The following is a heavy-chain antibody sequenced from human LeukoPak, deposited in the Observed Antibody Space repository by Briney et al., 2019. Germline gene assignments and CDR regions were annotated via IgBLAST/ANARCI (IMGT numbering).Heavy chain of an antibody. Sequence: SETLSLTCTVSGGSISSYYWSWIRQPPGKGLEWIGYIYYSGSTNYNPSLKSRVTISVDTSKNQFSLKLSSVTAADTAVYYCARGVMVGATQVDYWGQGTLVTVPS. CDR3: ARGVMVGATQVDY. CDR2: IYYSGST. D-gene: IGHD1-26*01. V-gene: IGHV4-59*01. J-gene: IGHJ4*02. CDR1: GGSISSYY.